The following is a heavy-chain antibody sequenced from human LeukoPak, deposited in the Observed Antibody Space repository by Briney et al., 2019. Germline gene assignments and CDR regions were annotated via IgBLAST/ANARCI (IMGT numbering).Heavy chain of an antibody. V-gene: IGHV3-21*01. J-gene: IGHJ4*02. D-gene: IGHD3-10*01. Sequence: GGSLRLSCVASGFPFRSFSMNWVRQAPGKGLEWVSSISSSSTYIYYADPVKGRFTISRDNAKNSLYPQMNSLRVEDTAVYYCARAEGSGSSFDYWGQGTLVTVSS. CDR2: ISSSSTYI. CDR3: ARAEGSGSSFDY. CDR1: GFPFRSFS.